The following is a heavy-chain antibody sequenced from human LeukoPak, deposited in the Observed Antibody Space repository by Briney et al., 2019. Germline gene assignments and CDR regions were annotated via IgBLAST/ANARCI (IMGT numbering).Heavy chain of an antibody. J-gene: IGHJ4*02. CDR2: ISSGGENT. CDR1: GFTFNSEA. D-gene: IGHD6-13*01. V-gene: IGHV3-23*01. Sequence: GGSLRLSCAASGFTFNSEAMSWVRQAPGKGLEWVSAISSGGENTYYADSVKGRFTISRDNSKNSLYLQMNSLRAKDTAVYYCASGRQQLVFGGQGTLVTVSS. CDR3: ASGRQQLVF.